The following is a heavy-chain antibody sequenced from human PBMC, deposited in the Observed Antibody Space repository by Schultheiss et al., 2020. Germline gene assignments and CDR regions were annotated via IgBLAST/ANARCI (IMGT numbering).Heavy chain of an antibody. Sequence: GGSLRLSCKGSGYSFTTYWITWVRQLPGKGLEWMGKIDPSDSYTNYSPSFQGHVTISTDKSISTAYLQWSSLKASDTAIYYCARLPDYYDVSGYPPDYRYFWGKGTPVNVSS. CDR3: ARLPDYYDVSGYPPDYRYF. D-gene: IGHD3-22*01. J-gene: IGHJ4*02. CDR2: IDPSDSYT. CDR1: GYSFTTYW. V-gene: IGHV5-10-1*01.